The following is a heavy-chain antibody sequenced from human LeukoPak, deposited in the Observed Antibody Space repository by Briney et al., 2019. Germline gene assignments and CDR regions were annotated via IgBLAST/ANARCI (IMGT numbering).Heavy chain of an antibody. J-gene: IGHJ5*02. CDR1: GGSISSYY. CDR2: IYYSGST. V-gene: IGHV4-59*01. D-gene: IGHD1-1*01. Sequence: SETLSLTCTVSGGSISSYYWSWIRQPPGKGLEWIGYIYYSGSTNYNPSLKSRVTISVDTSENQFSLKLSSVTAADTAVYYCARAKLERGKSIWFDPWGQGTLVTVSS. CDR3: ARAKLERGKSIWFDP.